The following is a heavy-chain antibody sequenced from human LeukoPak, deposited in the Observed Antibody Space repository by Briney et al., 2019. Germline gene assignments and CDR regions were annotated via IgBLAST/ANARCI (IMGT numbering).Heavy chain of an antibody. CDR3: ASPLYSSSSDFDY. Sequence: GASVKVSCKASGGTFSSYAISWVRQAPGQGPEWMGGIIPIFGTANYAQKFQGRVTITTDESTSTAYMELSSLRSEDTAVYYCASPLYSSSSDFDYWGQGTLVTVSS. CDR1: GGTFSSYA. D-gene: IGHD6-13*01. J-gene: IGHJ4*02. V-gene: IGHV1-69*05. CDR2: IIPIFGTA.